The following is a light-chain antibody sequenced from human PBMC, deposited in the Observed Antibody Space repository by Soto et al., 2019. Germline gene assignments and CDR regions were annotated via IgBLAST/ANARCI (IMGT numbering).Light chain of an antibody. Sequence: DVQMTQSPSTLSASVGARVTITCRASQNIGDWLAWFQQKPGRAPKLLIYKASNLESGVPSTFSGSASGTEFTLTISSLQPADFATYYCQQYYDYSWTFGQGTKVDIK. J-gene: IGKJ1*01. V-gene: IGKV1-5*03. CDR3: QQYYDYSWT. CDR2: KAS. CDR1: QNIGDW.